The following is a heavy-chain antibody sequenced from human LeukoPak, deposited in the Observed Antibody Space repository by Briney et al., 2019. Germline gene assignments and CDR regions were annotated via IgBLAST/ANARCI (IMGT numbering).Heavy chain of an antibody. V-gene: IGHV3-30*02. CDR1: GFTFSSYG. J-gene: IGHJ4*02. Sequence: GGSLRLSCAASGFTFSSYGMHWVRQAPGKGLEWVAFIRYDGSNKYYADSVKGRFTISRDNAKNSLYLQMNSLRAEDTAVYYCARAVTAVAGNFDYWGQGTLVTVSS. D-gene: IGHD6-19*01. CDR3: ARAVTAVAGNFDY. CDR2: IRYDGSNK.